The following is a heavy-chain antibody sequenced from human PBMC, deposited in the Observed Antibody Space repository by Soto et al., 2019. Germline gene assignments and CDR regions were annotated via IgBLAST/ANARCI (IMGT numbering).Heavy chain of an antibody. CDR2: INHSGST. D-gene: IGHD3-3*01. V-gene: IGHV4-34*01. CDR1: GGSFSGYY. CDR3: ARGDYDFWSAGYFDY. J-gene: IGHJ4*02. Sequence: PSETLSLTCAVYGGSFSGYYWSWIRQPPGKGLEWIGEINHSGSTNYNPSLKSRVTISVDTSKNQFSLKLSSVTAADTAVYYCARGDYDFWSAGYFDYWGQGTLVTSP.